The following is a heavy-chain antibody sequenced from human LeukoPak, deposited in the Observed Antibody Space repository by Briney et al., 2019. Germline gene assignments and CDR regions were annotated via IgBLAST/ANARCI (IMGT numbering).Heavy chain of an antibody. D-gene: IGHD2-15*01. Sequence: GGSLRLSCVASGFPFSNYAMTWVRQAQGKGLEWVARIKQDGSERYYVDSVKGRLTISRDNAKNSLYLQMNSLRADDTAVYYCAREFTYCDGGGCFYHEAFDIWGQGTMVTVSS. J-gene: IGHJ3*02. CDR2: IKQDGSER. CDR3: AREFTYCDGGGCFYHEAFDI. V-gene: IGHV3-7*01. CDR1: GFPFSNYA.